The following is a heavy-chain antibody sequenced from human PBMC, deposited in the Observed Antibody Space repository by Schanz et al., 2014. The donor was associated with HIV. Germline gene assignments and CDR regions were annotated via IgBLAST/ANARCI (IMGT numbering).Heavy chain of an antibody. CDR2: ISATGGST. V-gene: IGHV3-23*04. J-gene: IGHJ4*02. CDR3: ARQGLRFSFWLDY. D-gene: IGHD4-17*01. CDR1: GFPFNSYG. Sequence: VQLVESGGGVVQPGRSLKLSCVASGFPFNSYGMHWVRQAPGKGPEWVSAISATGGSTYYADSVKGRFTISRDNSKNTLYLQMNNLRAEDTAVYGCARQGLRFSFWLDYWGQGTPVTVS.